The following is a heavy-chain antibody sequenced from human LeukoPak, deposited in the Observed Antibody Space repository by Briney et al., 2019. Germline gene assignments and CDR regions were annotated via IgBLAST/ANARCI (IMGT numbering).Heavy chain of an antibody. J-gene: IGHJ4*02. V-gene: IGHV3-33*01. CDR1: GFTFSSYG. D-gene: IGHD1-26*01. CDR2: IWYDGSNK. CDR3: ARDQWELLNYFDY. Sequence: GGSLRLSCAASGFTFSSYGMHWVRQAPGKGLEWVAVIWYDGSNKYYADSVKGQFTISRDNSKNTLYLQMNSLRAEDTAVYYCARDQWELLNYFDYWGQGTLVTVPS.